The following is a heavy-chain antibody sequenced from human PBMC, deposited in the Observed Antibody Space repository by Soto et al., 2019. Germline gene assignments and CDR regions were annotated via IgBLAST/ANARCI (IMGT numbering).Heavy chain of an antibody. V-gene: IGHV3-30-3*01. CDR2: ISYDRNNK. CDR3: ARAGCDGGRCYTLVGLRYGMDV. D-gene: IGHD2-15*01. CDR1: GFTFSSYV. J-gene: IGHJ6*02. Sequence: ESGGGVVQPGRSLRLSCAASGFTFSSYVMHWVRQAPGKGLEWVAVISYDRNNKYYADSVKGRFTISRDNSKNTLYLQMNSLRAEDTAVYYCARAGCDGGRCYTLVGLRYGMDVWGQGTTVTVSS.